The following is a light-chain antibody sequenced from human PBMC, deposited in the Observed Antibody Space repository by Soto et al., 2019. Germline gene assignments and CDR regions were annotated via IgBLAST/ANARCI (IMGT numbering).Light chain of an antibody. J-gene: IGKJ3*01. Sequence: EIVLTQSPDTLSLSPGERATLSCGASQNVYINSLAWYQQKAGQPPRLLIYGPSTRATDVPDRFSGSGSWTDFVLTSSRLDPEACGMYYCQQYGGLPFTFGPGTRVDIK. CDR3: QQYGGLPFT. CDR2: GPS. V-gene: IGKV3-20*01. CDR1: QNVYINS.